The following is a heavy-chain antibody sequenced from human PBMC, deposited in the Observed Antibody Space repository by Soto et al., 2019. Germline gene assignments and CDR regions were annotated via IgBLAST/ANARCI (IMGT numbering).Heavy chain of an antibody. CDR1: GFAFSSYA. V-gene: IGHV3-23*01. D-gene: IGHD1-26*01. J-gene: IGHJ4*02. CDR2: IGGSGGST. CDR3: AKDIHMELRVIDY. Sequence: GGSLRLSCAASGFAFSSYAMTWVRQAPGKGLEWVSSIGGSGGSTYYADSVKGRFTISRDNSKNTLYLQLNSLRAADTAVYYCAKDIHMELRVIDYWGQGTLVTVSS.